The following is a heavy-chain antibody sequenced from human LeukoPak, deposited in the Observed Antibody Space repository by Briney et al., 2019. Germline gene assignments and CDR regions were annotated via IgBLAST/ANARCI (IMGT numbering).Heavy chain of an antibody. V-gene: IGHV3-23*01. CDR1: GFTFSSYA. J-gene: IGHJ4*02. CDR3: AKDSPLLPYGDYYFDY. CDR2: ISGSGGST. Sequence: GGSLSLSCAASGFTFSSYAMSWVRQAPGKGLEWVSAISGSGGSTYYADSVKGRFTISRDNSKNTLYLQMNSLRAEDTAVYYCAKDSPLLPYGDYYFDYWGQGTLVTVSS. D-gene: IGHD4-17*01.